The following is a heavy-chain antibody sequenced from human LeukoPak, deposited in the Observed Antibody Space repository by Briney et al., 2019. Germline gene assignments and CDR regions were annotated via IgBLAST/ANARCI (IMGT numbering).Heavy chain of an antibody. CDR3: ARDRDSSGWYPLDY. CDR1: GYTFTGYY. Sequence: ASVTVSCKASGYTFTGYYMHWVRQAPGQGLEWMGWINPNSGGTHYAQKFQGRVTMTRDTSISTAYMELSRLRSDDTAVYYCARDRDSSGWYPLDYWGQGTLVTVSS. CDR2: INPNSGGT. J-gene: IGHJ4*02. V-gene: IGHV1-2*02. D-gene: IGHD6-19*01.